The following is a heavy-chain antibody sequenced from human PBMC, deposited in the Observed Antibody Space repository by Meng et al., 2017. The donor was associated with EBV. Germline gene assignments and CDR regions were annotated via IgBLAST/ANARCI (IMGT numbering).Heavy chain of an antibody. J-gene: IGHJ5*02. V-gene: IGHV4-30-4*01. Sequence: QVKLEGAGPGLVKPSQTLSLTCTVSGGSGSSGNNYWIWIRQPPGKGLEWIGYIYYSGRTYYNPSLESRVTMSVDTSKNQFSLNLNSVTAADTAVYYCARVNGDCFSTICYKGWFDPWGQGTLVTVSS. CDR2: IYYSGRT. CDR3: ARVNGDCFSTICYKGWFDP. CDR1: GGSGSSGNNY. D-gene: IGHD2-2*02.